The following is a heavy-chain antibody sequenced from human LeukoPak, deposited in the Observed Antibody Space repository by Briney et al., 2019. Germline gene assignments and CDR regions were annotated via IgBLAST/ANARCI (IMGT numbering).Heavy chain of an antibody. J-gene: IGHJ3*02. CDR2: ISGSGGST. D-gene: IGHD2-2*01. V-gene: IGHV3-23*01. Sequence: GSLRLSCAASGFTFSSYAMSWVRRAPGKGLEWVSAISGSGGSTYYADSVKGRFTISRDNSKNTLYLQMNSLRAEDTAVYYCAKGPYCSSTSCYWHDAFDIWGQGTMVTVSS. CDR1: GFTFSSYA. CDR3: AKGPYCSSTSCYWHDAFDI.